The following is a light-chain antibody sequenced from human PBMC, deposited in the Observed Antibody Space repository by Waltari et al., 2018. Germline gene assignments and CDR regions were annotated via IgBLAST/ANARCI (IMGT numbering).Light chain of an antibody. V-gene: IGKV1-8*01. Sequence: AIRMTQSPSSLSASTGDRVTITCRGSQGISSYLAWYQQKPGKAPKLLIYAASTLQSGVPSRFSGSGSGTDFTLTISCLQSEDLATYYCQQYYSYPPTFGGGTKVEIK. CDR1: QGISSY. CDR2: AAS. J-gene: IGKJ4*01. CDR3: QQYYSYPPT.